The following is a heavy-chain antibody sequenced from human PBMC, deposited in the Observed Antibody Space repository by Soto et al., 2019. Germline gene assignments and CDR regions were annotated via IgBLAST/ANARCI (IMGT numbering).Heavy chain of an antibody. V-gene: IGHV3-30*18. D-gene: IGHD3-3*01. CDR1: GFTFGTYG. J-gene: IGHJ6*02. Sequence: PRLSCATSGFTFGTYGIHWVRQAPGKGLEWVSVISFDGSRKFYADSVKGRFTISRDNSKRTLYLQMNSLRGEDTAVYYCVKDRGPIVGVDHLYHVKDVYARGTRITVSS. CDR2: ISFDGSRK. CDR3: VKDRGPIVGVDHLYHVKDV.